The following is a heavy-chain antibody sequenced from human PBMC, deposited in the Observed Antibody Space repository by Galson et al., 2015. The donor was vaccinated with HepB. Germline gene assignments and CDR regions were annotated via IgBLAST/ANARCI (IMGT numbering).Heavy chain of an antibody. CDR1: GYSFTSYW. V-gene: IGHV5-51*01. CDR2: IYPGDSDT. Sequence: QSGAEVKKPGESLKISCKGSGYSFTSYWIGWVRQMPGKGLEWMGIIYPGDSDTRYSPSFQGQVTISADKSISTAYLQWSSLKASDTAMYYCARLRRGVAATPRPAYYFDYWGQGTLVTVSS. D-gene: IGHD2-15*01. CDR3: ARLRRGVAATPRPAYYFDY. J-gene: IGHJ4*02.